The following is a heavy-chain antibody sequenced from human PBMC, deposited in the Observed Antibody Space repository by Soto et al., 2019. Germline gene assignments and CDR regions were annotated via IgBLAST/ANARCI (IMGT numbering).Heavy chain of an antibody. CDR2: IWYDGSNK. D-gene: IGHD7-27*01. CDR3: ASGRPTGEMDV. Sequence: QVQLVESGGGVAQPGRSLRLSCAASGFTFSSYGMHWVRQAPGKGLEWVAVIWYDGSNKYYADSVKGRFTISRDNSKNTLYLQMNSLRAEDTAVYYCASGRPTGEMDVWGQGTTVTVSS. CDR1: GFTFSSYG. J-gene: IGHJ6*02. V-gene: IGHV3-33*01.